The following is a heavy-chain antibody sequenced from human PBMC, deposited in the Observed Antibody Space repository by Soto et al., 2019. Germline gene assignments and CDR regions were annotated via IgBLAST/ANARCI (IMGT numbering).Heavy chain of an antibody. D-gene: IGHD3-16*01. V-gene: IGHV1-46*01. J-gene: IGHJ1*01. CDR1: GYTFTSYY. Sequence: QVQLVQSGAEVKKPGASVKVSCKASGYTFTSYYMLWGRQAPGQGLEWMGIINHRGGSTNYAQKFQGVVTLPRDTSTSTVYMELSSLASEDTAVYYCARGWGDFQHWGQGTLVTVSS. CDR2: INHRGGST. CDR3: ARGWGDFQH.